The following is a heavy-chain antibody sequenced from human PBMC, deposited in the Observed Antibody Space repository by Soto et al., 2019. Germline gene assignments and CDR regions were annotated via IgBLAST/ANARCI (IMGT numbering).Heavy chain of an antibody. J-gene: IGHJ5*02. Sequence: SSETLSLTCAVSGGSISSGGFSWSWIRQPPGKGLEWIGYIYHSGSTYYNPSLKSRVTISVDRSKNQFSLKLSSVTAADTAVYYCARVPDRWGQGTLVTVSS. CDR1: GGSISSGGFS. V-gene: IGHV4-30-2*01. CDR2: IYHSGST. CDR3: ARVPDR. D-gene: IGHD2-2*01.